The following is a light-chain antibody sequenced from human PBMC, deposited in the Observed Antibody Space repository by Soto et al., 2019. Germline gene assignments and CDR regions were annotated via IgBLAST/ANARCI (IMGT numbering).Light chain of an antibody. CDR2: AVS. V-gene: IGKV1-5*02. CDR3: QQHDTYSWT. CDR1: QIVSNG. J-gene: IGKJ1*01. Sequence: DIPMTQSPSPLSASVGERFTIICRASQIVSNGLAWFQQKPGKAPNLLIYAVSGLESGVPSRFSGGGSGTEFTLTISSLQPDDFATYYCQQHDTYSWTFGQGTKVQMK.